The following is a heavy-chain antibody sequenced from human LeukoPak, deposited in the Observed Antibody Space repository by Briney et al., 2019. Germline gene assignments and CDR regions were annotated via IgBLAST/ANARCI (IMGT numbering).Heavy chain of an antibody. J-gene: IGHJ5*02. CDR2: ISAYNGNT. CDR1: GYTFTSYG. CDR3: ERGSHIVGAIHWFDP. D-gene: IGHD1-26*01. V-gene: IGHV1-18*01. Sequence: ASVKVSCKASGYTFTSYGISWVRQAPGQGLEWMGWISAYNGNTNYAQKLQGRVTMTTDTSTSTAYMELRSLRSDDTAVYYCERGSHIVGAIHWFDPWGQGTLVTVSS.